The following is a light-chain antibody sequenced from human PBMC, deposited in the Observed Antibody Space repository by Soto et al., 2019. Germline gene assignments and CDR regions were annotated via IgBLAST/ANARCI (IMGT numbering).Light chain of an antibody. CDR2: SNN. J-gene: IGLJ1*01. CDR3: AAWDDSLNGYV. CDR1: SSNIGSNT. V-gene: IGLV1-44*01. Sequence: QSVLTQPPSASGTPGQRVTIYCSGSSSNIGSNTVNWYQQLPVTAPKFLIYSNNQRPSGVPDRFSGSKSGTSASLAISGLQSEDEADYYCAAWDDSLNGYVFGTGTKVTVL.